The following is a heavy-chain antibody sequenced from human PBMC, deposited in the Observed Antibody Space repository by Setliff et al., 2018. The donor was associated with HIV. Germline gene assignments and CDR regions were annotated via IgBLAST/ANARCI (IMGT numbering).Heavy chain of an antibody. CDR3: ARGGGRVDMATPFDY. Sequence: PSETLSLTCAVYGGSFSGYYWSWIRQPPGKGLEWIGEINHSGSTNYNPSLKSRVTISVDTSKNQFSLKLSSVTAADTAVYYCARGGGRVDMATPFDYWGQGTLVTVSS. J-gene: IGHJ4*02. CDR1: GGSFSGYY. D-gene: IGHD5-12*01. CDR2: INHSGST. V-gene: IGHV4-34*01.